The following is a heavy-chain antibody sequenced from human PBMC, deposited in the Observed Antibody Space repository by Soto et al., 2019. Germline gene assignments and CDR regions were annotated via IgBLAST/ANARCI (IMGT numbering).Heavy chain of an antibody. CDR2: ISYSGST. CDR1: GGSISSGGYY. V-gene: IGHV4-31*03. Sequence: QVQLQESGPGLVQPSQTLSLTCTVSGGSISSGGYYWNWIRQHPGTGLERIGHISYSGSTYYNTSLKSRVTISVDTSTNQFSLIVNSVTAADTAVYYCARGVLHWGQGTLVTVSS. J-gene: IGHJ4*01. CDR3: ARGVLH.